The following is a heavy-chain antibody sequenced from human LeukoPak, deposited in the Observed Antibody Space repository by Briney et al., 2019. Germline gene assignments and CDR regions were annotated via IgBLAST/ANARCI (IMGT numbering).Heavy chain of an antibody. CDR3: ARVYDYGDPLFDY. CDR2: INHSGST. D-gene: IGHD4-17*01. CDR1: GGSFSGYY. Sequence: SETLSLTCAVYGGSFSGYYWSWIRQPPGKGLEWIGEINHSGSTNYNPSLKSRVTISVDTSKNQFSLKLSSVTAADTAVYYCARVYDYGDPLFDYWGQGTLVTVSS. J-gene: IGHJ4*02. V-gene: IGHV4-34*01.